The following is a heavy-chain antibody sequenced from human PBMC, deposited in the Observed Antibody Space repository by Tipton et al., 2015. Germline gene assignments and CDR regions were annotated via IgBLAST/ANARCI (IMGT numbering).Heavy chain of an antibody. CDR2: IKEDGSDK. CDR3: ARDTTTITTLGYFDY. CDR1: GFTFSSYG. V-gene: IGHV3-7*01. D-gene: IGHD5-24*01. J-gene: IGHJ4*02. Sequence: SLRLSCAASGFTFSSYGLHWVRQAPGKGLEWVANIKEDGSDKYYVDSVKGRFTMSRDNAKNSLYLQMHSLRAEDTAVYYCARDTTTITTLGYFDYWGQGTVITVSS.